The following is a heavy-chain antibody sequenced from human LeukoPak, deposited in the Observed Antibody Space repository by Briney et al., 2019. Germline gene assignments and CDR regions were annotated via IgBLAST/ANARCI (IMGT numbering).Heavy chain of an antibody. CDR1: GYTFTSYY. CDR3: AMTLRLYYYGSGSYGY. D-gene: IGHD3-10*01. J-gene: IGHJ4*02. V-gene: IGHV1-46*01. CDR2: INPSGGST. Sequence: ASVKVSCKASGYTFTSYYMYWVRQAPGQGLEWMGIINPSGGSTSYAQKFQGRVTMTEDTSTDTAYMELSSLRSEDTAVYYCAMTLRLYYYGSGSYGYWGQGTLVTVSS.